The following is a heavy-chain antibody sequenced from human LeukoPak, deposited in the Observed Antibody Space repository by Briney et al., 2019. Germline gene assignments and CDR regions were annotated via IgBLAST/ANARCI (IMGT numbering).Heavy chain of an antibody. CDR1: GGSISSGGYY. CDR3: ARLGEMATSNHFGY. D-gene: IGHD5-24*01. CDR2: ISYSGGT. Sequence: SETPSLTCTVSGGSISSGGYYWSWIRQPPGKGLECIGYISYSGGTNSNPSLNSRVSISVDTSKNQFSLKLSSVTAADTAVYYCARLGEMATSNHFGYWSQGTLVTVSS. V-gene: IGHV4-61*08. J-gene: IGHJ4*02.